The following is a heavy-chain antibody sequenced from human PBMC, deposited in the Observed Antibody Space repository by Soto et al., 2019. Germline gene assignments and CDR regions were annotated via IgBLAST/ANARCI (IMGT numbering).Heavy chain of an antibody. CDR3: ARWYGYGSGESIDAFDI. Sequence: SETLSLTCTVSGGSISSYYWSWIRQPPGKGLEWIGYIYYSGSTNYNPSLKSRVTISVDTSKNQFSLKLSSVTAADTAVYYCARWYGYGSGESIDAFDIWGQGTMVTVS. CDR2: IYYSGST. J-gene: IGHJ3*02. D-gene: IGHD3-10*01. CDR1: GGSISSYY. V-gene: IGHV4-59*01.